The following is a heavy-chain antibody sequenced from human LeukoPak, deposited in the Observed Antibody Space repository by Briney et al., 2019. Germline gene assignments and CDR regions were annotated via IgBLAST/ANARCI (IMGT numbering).Heavy chain of an antibody. D-gene: IGHD3-10*01. V-gene: IGHV3-7*01. CDR2: IKHDGSEK. CDR3: ARYYGSGNFDY. J-gene: IGHJ4*02. CDR1: GFTFSSYE. Sequence: GGSLRLSCAASGFTFSSYEMNWVRQAPGKGLEWVANIKHDGSEKYYVDSVKGRFTISRDNAKNSVYLQMNSLRAEDTAVYYCARYYGSGNFDYWGQGTLVTVSS.